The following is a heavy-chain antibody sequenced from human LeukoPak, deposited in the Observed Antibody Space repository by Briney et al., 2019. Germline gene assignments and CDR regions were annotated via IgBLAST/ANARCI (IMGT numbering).Heavy chain of an antibody. Sequence: SVTLSLTCTVSGGSISSSSYYWGWIRQPPGKGREWIGSIYYSGSTYYNPSLKSRVTISVDTSKNQFSLKLSSVTAADTAVYYCARKRDSSGYDWELYYFDYWGQGTLVTVSS. J-gene: IGHJ4*02. CDR2: IYYSGST. D-gene: IGHD3-22*01. CDR3: ARKRDSSGYDWELYYFDY. V-gene: IGHV4-39*01. CDR1: GGSISSSSYY.